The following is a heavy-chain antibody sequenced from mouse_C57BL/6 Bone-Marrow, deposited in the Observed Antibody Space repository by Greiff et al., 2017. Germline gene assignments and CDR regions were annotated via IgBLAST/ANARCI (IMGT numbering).Heavy chain of an antibody. Sequence: QVQLQQPGAELVRPGTSVKLSCKASGYTFTSYWMHWVKQRPGQGLEWIGVIDPSDSYTNYNQKFKGKATLTVDTSSSTAYMQLSSLTSEDSAVYYCARHRIYYYGSSYPDWYFDVWGTGTTVTVSS. D-gene: IGHD1-1*01. V-gene: IGHV1-59*01. J-gene: IGHJ1*03. CDR3: ARHRIYYYGSSYPDWYFDV. CDR2: IDPSDSYT. CDR1: GYTFTSYW.